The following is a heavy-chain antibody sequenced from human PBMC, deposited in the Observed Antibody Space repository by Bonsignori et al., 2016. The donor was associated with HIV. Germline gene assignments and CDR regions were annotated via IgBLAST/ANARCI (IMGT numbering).Heavy chain of an antibody. D-gene: IGHD6-19*01. J-gene: IGHJ4*02. CDR3: AKGIEQWLPY. Sequence: VRQAPGNGLEWVAVIWYDGGNKYYADSVKGRFSISRDNSKNTLYLQMNSLRAEDTAVYYCAKGIEQWLPYWGQGTLGTVSS. V-gene: IGHV3-33*06. CDR2: IWYDGGNK.